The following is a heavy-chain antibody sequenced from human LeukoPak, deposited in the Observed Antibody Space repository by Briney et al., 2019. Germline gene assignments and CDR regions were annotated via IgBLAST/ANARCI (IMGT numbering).Heavy chain of an antibody. CDR3: ARSSITRTTNWIYP. V-gene: IGHV4-59*01. CDR1: AGSISSSY. Sequence: SETLSLTCTVSAGSISSSYWSSIRQPPGKGLEWHGYIYYSGSTTYNTSFKSRFPLSVDTSKNHCLLKLSSVTAADTAVYYCARSSITRTTNWIYPWSQGTLVTVSS. J-gene: IGHJ5*02. D-gene: IGHD1-7*01. CDR2: IYYSGST.